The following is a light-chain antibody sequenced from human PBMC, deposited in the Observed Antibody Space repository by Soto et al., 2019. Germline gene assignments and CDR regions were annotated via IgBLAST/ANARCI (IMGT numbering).Light chain of an antibody. Sequence: EIVLTQSPGTLSLSPGERATLSCRASQSVNSRYLAWYQQKPGQAPRLLFYGASNRATGIPDRFSGTGSGTDFTLTISRLEPEDFAVYYCQQYGSSPYTFGLGTKLEIK. CDR3: QQYGSSPYT. CDR1: QSVNSRY. J-gene: IGKJ2*01. V-gene: IGKV3-20*01. CDR2: GAS.